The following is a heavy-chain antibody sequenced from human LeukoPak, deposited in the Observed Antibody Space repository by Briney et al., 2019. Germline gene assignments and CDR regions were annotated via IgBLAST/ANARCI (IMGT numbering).Heavy chain of an antibody. CDR3: AREGRITIFGVVEITPLYDY. V-gene: IGHV3-11*04. Sequence: PGGSLRLSCAASGFTFSDYYMRWIRQAPGKGLEWGSYISSRCSTIYYADSVKRRLNISRDNAKNSLYLQMNRLRAEDTAVYYCAREGRITIFGVVEITPLYDYWGQGTLVTVSS. CDR2: ISSRCSTI. D-gene: IGHD3-3*01. J-gene: IGHJ4*02. CDR1: GFTFSDYY.